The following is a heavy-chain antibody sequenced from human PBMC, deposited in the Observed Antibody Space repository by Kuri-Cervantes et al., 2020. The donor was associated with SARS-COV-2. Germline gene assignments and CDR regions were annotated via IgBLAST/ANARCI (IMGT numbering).Heavy chain of an antibody. CDR1: GFTFSSYW. J-gene: IGHJ6*02. CDR2: INSDGSST. Sequence: GESLEISCAASGFTFSSYWMHWVRQAPGKGLVWVSRINSDGSSTSYADSVKGRFTISRDNAKNSLYLQMNSLRAEDTAVYYCARGFPTVTTWLGYYYYGMDVWGQGTTVTVSS. D-gene: IGHD4-17*01. CDR3: ARGFPTVTTWLGYYYYGMDV. V-gene: IGHV3-74*01.